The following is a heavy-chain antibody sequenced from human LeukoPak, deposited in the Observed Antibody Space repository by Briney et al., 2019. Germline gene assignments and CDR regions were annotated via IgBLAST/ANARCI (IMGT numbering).Heavy chain of an antibody. Sequence: GGSLRLSCAASGFTFDDYTMHWVRQAPGKGLEWVSLISWDGGSTYYANSVKGRFTISRDNSKNSLYLQMNSLRTEDTALYYCAKETDYYMDVWGKGTTVTVS. CDR2: ISWDGGST. CDR3: AKETDYYMDV. V-gene: IGHV3-43*01. J-gene: IGHJ6*03. CDR1: GFTFDDYT.